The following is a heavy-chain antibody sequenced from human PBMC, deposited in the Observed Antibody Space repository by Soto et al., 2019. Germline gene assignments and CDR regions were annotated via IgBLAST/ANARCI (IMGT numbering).Heavy chain of an antibody. CDR1: GYTFTSYD. J-gene: IGHJ6*02. V-gene: IGHV1-8*01. CDR3: ARGGYDILTGHYNRYYYYGMDV. CDR2: MNPNSGNT. Sequence: QVQLVQSGAEVKKPGASVKVSCKASGYTFTSYDINWVRQATGQGLEWMGWMNPNSGNTGYAQKFQGRVTMTRNTSISTAYMELSSLRSEDTAVYYCARGGYDILTGHYNRYYYYGMDVWVQGTTVTVSS. D-gene: IGHD3-9*01.